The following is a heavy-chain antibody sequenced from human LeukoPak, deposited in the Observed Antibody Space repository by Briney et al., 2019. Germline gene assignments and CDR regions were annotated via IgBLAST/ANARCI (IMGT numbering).Heavy chain of an antibody. CDR2: MYLNTGRT. CDR1: RYSFTSYD. J-gene: IGHJ4*02. V-gene: IGHV1-8*01. D-gene: IGHD3-10*01. CDR3: ARLSQTPDYYTLGGYYYLGY. Sequence: AGVKVSCKASRYSFTSYDINWVRAAAGHGLGWMGWMYLNTGRTGYAQKFQVRITMTRNTSINTAYMELTNLRSEDTAIYYCARLSQTPDYYTLGGYYYLGYWGQGTPVTVSS.